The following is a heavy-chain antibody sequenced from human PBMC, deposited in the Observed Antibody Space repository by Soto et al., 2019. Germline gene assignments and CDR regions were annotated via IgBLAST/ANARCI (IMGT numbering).Heavy chain of an antibody. Sequence: ASVKDSCKASGYTYTNYYMHWVRQAPGQGLEWMGWINPNSGDTNYAQNFQGWVTMTRDTSIVTAYMEVSRLRSDDTAVFFCGPAQRQSLVPTALDYWDLGALVTVSS. V-gene: IGHV1-2*04. D-gene: IGHD2-2*01. CDR1: GYTYTNYY. J-gene: IGHJ4*02. CDR2: INPNSGDT. CDR3: GPAQRQSLVPTALDY.